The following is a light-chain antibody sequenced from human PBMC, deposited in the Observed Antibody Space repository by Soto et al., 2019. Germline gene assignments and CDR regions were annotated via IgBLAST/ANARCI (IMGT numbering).Light chain of an antibody. Sequence: DIQMTQSPSSLSASVGDRVTITCQASQDIRNYLNWYQQKPGKAPKLLIYDASNLETGVPSRFSGSGSGTDFTFSISSLQPEDIATYYCPQFHYLYTFGPGTKLEIK. CDR3: PQFHYLYT. J-gene: IGKJ2*01. CDR1: QDIRNY. CDR2: DAS. V-gene: IGKV1-33*01.